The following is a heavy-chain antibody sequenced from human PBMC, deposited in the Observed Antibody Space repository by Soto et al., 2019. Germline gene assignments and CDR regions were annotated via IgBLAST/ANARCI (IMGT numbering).Heavy chain of an antibody. CDR1: GFPFSSYS. Sequence: PGGSLRLSCAASGFPFSSYSMNLVRQSPGKGLEWVSSISSSSSYIYYADSVKGRFTISRDNAKNSLYLQMNSLRAEDTAVYYCARDVDTAIGDFDYWGQGTLVTVSS. CDR2: ISSSSSYI. CDR3: ARDVDTAIGDFDY. V-gene: IGHV3-21*01. D-gene: IGHD5-18*01. J-gene: IGHJ4*02.